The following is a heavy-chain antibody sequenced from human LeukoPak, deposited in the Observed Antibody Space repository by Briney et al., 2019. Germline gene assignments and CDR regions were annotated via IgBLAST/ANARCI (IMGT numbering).Heavy chain of an antibody. CDR3: AKGRYYYDSSDAFDI. V-gene: IGHV3-23*01. CDR2: ISGSGGST. Sequence: PGGSLRLSCAASGFTFSIYSMSWVRQAPGEGLEWVPAISGSGGSTYYADSVKGRFTISRDNSKNTLYLQMNSLRAEDTAVYYCAKGRYYYDSSDAFDIWGQGTMVTVSS. D-gene: IGHD3-22*01. J-gene: IGHJ3*02. CDR1: GFTFSIYS.